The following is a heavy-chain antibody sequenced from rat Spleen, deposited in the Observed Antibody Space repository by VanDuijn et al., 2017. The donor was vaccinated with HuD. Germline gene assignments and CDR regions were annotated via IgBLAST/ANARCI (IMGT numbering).Heavy chain of an antibody. D-gene: IGHD4-3*01. V-gene: IGHV5-22*01. CDR1: GFIFSDYY. Sequence: EVQLVESGGGLVQPGRSLKLSCEASGFIFSDYYLAWVRQAPKKGLEWVASISYEGSDTYYGDPVKGRFTISRDNARSTLYLQMNSLRSEDTATYYCAGYNSAFAYWGQGTLVTVSS. J-gene: IGHJ3*01. CDR2: ISYEGSDT. CDR3: AGYNSAFAY.